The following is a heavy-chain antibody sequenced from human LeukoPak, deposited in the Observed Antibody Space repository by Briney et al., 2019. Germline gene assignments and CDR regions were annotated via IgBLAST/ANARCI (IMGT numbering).Heavy chain of an antibody. V-gene: IGHV5-51*01. CDR1: GYSFTSYW. CDR2: IYPGDSDT. J-gene: IGHJ6*02. D-gene: IGHD2-2*01. Sequence: GESLKISCKGSGYSFTSYWIGWVRQMPGKGLEWMGIIYPGDSDTRYSPSFQGQVTISADKSISTAYLQWSSLKASDTAMYYCARDVACSSTSCSQGNMDVWGQGTTVTVSS. CDR3: ARDVACSSTSCSQGNMDV.